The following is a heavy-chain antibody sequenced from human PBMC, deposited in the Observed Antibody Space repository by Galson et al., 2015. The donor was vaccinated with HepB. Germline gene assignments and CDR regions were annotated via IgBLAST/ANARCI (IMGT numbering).Heavy chain of an antibody. CDR1: GYSFTSYW. Sequence: QSGAEVKKPGESLRISCKGSGYSFTSYWISWVRQMPGKGLEWMGRIDPSDSYTNYSPSFQGHVTISADKSISTAYLQWSSLKASDTAMYYCARHAPIAYSYGYWSYWGQGTLVTVSS. D-gene: IGHD5-18*01. CDR2: IDPSDSYT. J-gene: IGHJ4*02. CDR3: ARHAPIAYSYGYWSY. V-gene: IGHV5-10-1*01.